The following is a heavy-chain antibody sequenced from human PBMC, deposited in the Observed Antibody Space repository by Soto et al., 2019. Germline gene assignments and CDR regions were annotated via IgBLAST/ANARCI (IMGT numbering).Heavy chain of an antibody. V-gene: IGHV1-69*13. CDR3: ARGLRTGNYGMDV. CDR1: GGTFDNYA. CDR2: IIPMFETV. D-gene: IGHD2-15*01. Sequence: GASVKVSCKVSGGTFDNYAVSWVRQAPGQGLEWMGGIIPMFETVNYAQRFQGRLTIAADESTSTAYMELTSLTSADTAIYFCARGLRTGNYGMDVWGQGTTVTVSS. J-gene: IGHJ6*02.